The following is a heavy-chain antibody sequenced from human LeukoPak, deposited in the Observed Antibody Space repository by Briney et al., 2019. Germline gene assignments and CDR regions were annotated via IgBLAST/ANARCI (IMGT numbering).Heavy chain of an antibody. D-gene: IGHD4-17*01. CDR1: GRSISSGGYD. CDR2: IYYSGST. V-gene: IGHV4-31*03. Sequence: HPADTLSLTRTLSGRSISSGGYDWRWLRQHPGKGLEWIGYIYYSGSTYYHPSLKSRFTISVDTSKNQFSLKLSSVTAADTAVYYCARVADGDLLWYFDYWGQGTLVTVSS. J-gene: IGHJ4*02. CDR3: ARVADGDLLWYFDY.